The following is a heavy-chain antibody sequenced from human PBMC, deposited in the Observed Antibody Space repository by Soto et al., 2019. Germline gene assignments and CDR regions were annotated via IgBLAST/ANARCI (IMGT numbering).Heavy chain of an antibody. J-gene: IGHJ3*02. CDR2: IIPIFGTA. Sequence: SVKVSCKASRGTFSIYAISWLRQSPGQGLEWMGGIIPIFGTANYAQKFQGRVTITADEYTSTAYMELSSLRSEDTAVYYCASDVQVGELPRPYAFDIWGQGTMVTVTS. D-gene: IGHD3-16*01. V-gene: IGHV1-69*13. CDR1: RGTFSIYA. CDR3: ASDVQVGELPRPYAFDI.